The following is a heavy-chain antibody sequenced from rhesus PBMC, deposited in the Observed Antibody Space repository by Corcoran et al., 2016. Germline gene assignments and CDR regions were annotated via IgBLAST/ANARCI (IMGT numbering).Heavy chain of an antibody. V-gene: IGHV4S12*01. CDR2: IFSNSEST. Sequence: QVQLQESGPGVVKPSEPLSLTCAVSGGTHSSGSYYWRLIRPPPGQGLEWIGGIFSNSESTNDNPSLKIRVTISKDTSKNQFSLKLSSVTATDTAVYYCARDLITRMIRSRFDVWGPGVLVTVSS. J-gene: IGHJ5-1*01. CDR1: GGTHSSGSYY. CDR3: ARDLITRMIRSRFDV. D-gene: IGHD3-9*01.